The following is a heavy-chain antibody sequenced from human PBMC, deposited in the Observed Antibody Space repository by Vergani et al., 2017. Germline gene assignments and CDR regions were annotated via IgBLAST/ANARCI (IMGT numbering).Heavy chain of an antibody. D-gene: IGHD2-15*01. CDR2: IYYSGST. V-gene: IGHV4-39*07. CDR1: GGSISSSSYY. Sequence: QVQLQQWGAGLLKPSETLSLTCTVSGGSISSSSYYWGWIRQPPGKGLEWIGSIYYSGSTYYNPSLKSRVTISVDTSKNQFSLKLSSVTAADTAVYYCAREPLIVVVVAATSGPNWFDPWGQGTLVTVSS. J-gene: IGHJ5*02. CDR3: AREPLIVVVVAATSGPNWFDP.